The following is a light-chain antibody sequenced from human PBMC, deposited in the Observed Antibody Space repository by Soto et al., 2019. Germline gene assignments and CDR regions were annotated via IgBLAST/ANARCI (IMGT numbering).Light chain of an antibody. CDR3: ATWEEISSARV. CDR1: SSNIGSNY. J-gene: IGLJ3*02. Sequence: QSVLIQPPSASGTPGQRVTISCSGSSSNIGSNYVYWFQQLPGAAPKLLIYRNNQRPSGVPDRFSVSKSATSASLAISGLRSEDEGDYYGATWEEISSARVLGGATRLT. V-gene: IGLV1-47*01. CDR2: RNN.